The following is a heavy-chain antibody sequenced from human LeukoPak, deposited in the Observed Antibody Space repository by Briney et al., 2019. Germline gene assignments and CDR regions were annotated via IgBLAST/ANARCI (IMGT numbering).Heavy chain of an antibody. CDR2: IYRSEST. CDR3: ARDRLSLGAFDI. CDR1: GDSINSRSYY. D-gene: IGHD7-27*01. J-gene: IGHJ3*02. Sequence: SETLSLTCTVSGDSINSRSYYWAWIRQPPGKGPEWIGSIYRSESTYYNPSLKSRVTISLDTSKNQFSLRLSSLTAADTAVYYCARDRLSLGAFDIWGQGTMVTVSS. V-gene: IGHV4-39*07.